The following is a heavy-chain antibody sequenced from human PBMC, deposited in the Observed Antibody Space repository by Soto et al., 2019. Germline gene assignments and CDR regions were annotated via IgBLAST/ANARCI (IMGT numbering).Heavy chain of an antibody. D-gene: IGHD3-3*01. CDR1: GGSISSGGYS. CDR3: ARGLRFLEGYDQGGYYGMDV. J-gene: IGHJ6*02. CDR2: IYYSGST. Sequence: PSETLSLTCAVSGGSISSGGYSWNWIRQPPGKGLEWIGYIYYSGSTNYNPSLKSRVTISVDTSKNQFSLKLSSVTAADTAVYYCARGLRFLEGYDQGGYYGMDVSGQGTTVTVSS. V-gene: IGHV4-61*08.